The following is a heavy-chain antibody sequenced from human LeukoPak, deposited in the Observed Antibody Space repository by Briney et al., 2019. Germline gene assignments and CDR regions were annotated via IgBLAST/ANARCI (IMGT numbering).Heavy chain of an antibody. CDR3: ARGSLYDAFDI. CDR2: IYYSGST. Sequence: SETLSLTCTVSGGSISSYYWSWIRQPPGKGPEWIGYIYYSGSTNYNPSLKSRVTISVDTSKNQFSLKLSSVTAADTAVYYCARGSLYDAFDIWGQGTMVTVSS. CDR1: GGSISSYY. V-gene: IGHV4-59*01. J-gene: IGHJ3*02.